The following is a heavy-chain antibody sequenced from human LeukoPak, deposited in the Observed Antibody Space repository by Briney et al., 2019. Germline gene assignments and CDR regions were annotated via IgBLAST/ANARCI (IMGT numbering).Heavy chain of an antibody. D-gene: IGHD4-17*01. V-gene: IGHV3-30*02. CDR1: GFTFSSYG. Sequence: PGGSLRLSCAASGFTFSSYGMHWVRQAPGKGLEWVAFIRYDGSNKYYADSVKGRFTISRDNSKNTLYLQMNSLRAEDTAVYYCAKDGPTAAHFDYWGQGTLVTVSS. CDR3: AKDGPTAAHFDY. J-gene: IGHJ4*02. CDR2: IRYDGSNK.